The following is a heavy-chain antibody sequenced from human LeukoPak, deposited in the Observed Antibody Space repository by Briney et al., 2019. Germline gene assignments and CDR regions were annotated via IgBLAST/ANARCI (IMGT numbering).Heavy chain of an antibody. V-gene: IGHV3-74*01. Sequence: GGSLRLSCAASGFTFSSYWMHWVRHAPGKGLVWVSRINSDGSSTSYADSVKGRFTISRDNAKNTLYLQMNSLRAEDTAVYYCLGSSSWYFDYWGQGTLVTVSS. CDR1: GFTFSSYW. J-gene: IGHJ4*02. CDR2: INSDGSST. D-gene: IGHD6-6*01. CDR3: LGSSSWYFDY.